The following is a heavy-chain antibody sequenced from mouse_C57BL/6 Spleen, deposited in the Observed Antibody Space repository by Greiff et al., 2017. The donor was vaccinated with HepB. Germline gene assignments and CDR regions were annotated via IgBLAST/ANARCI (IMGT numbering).Heavy chain of an antibody. Sequence: VKLMESGAELARPGASVKLSCKASGYTFTSYGISWVKQRTGQGLEWIGEIYPRSGNTYYNEKFKGKATLTADKSSSTAYMELRSLTSEDSAVYFCARYDYGFDVWGTGTTVTVSS. D-gene: IGHD2-4*01. CDR3: ARYDYGFDV. CDR1: GYTFTSYG. J-gene: IGHJ1*03. CDR2: IYPRSGNT. V-gene: IGHV1-81*01.